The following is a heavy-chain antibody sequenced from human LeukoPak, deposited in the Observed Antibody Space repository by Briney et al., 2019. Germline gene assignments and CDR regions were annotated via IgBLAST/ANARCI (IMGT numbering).Heavy chain of an antibody. Sequence: GGSLRLSCAASGFTFSSYAMSWVRQAPGKGLEWVSAINGRGDNTYYADSVKGRFTISSDNSKSTLYLQMNSLRSEDTALYYCTRVRLGAATRYFDYWGQGTLVTVSS. CDR1: GFTFSSYA. J-gene: IGHJ4*02. CDR3: TRVRLGAATRYFDY. V-gene: IGHV3-23*01. CDR2: INGRGDNT. D-gene: IGHD1-26*01.